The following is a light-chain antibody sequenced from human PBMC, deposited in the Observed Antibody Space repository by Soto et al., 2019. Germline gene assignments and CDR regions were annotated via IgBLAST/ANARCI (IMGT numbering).Light chain of an antibody. J-gene: IGLJ1*01. Sequence: QSVLTQPPSASGTPGQRVTISCSGSSSNIGSNTVNWYQQLPGTAPKLLIYSNNQRPSGVPDRFSGSKSGTSASLAISGLQSEDEAAYYRAACDDSLNGRVFVTGTKVTVL. V-gene: IGLV1-44*01. CDR2: SNN. CDR3: AACDDSLNGRV. CDR1: SSNIGSNT.